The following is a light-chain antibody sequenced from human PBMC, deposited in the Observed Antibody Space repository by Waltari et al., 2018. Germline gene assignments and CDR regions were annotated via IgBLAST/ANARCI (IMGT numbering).Light chain of an antibody. CDR2: AVS. CDR1: SADVGHFDY. Sequence: QSALTQPASVSGSPGQSITISCTGTSADVGHFDYVSWYQQYPGKAPKLMIYAVSNRPSGVSARFSGSKSGSTASLTISGLQAEDEADYYFALYTSRGVFGGGTKLTVL. J-gene: IGLJ3*02. CDR3: ALYTSRGV. V-gene: IGLV2-14*03.